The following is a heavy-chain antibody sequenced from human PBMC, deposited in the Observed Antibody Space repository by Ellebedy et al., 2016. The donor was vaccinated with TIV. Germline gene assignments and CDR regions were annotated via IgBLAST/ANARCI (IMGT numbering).Heavy chain of an antibody. V-gene: IGHV1-24*01. D-gene: IGHD2-21*02. J-gene: IGHJ6*02. CDR3: ATVKCGGDCDLDYYGMDV. CDR2: FDPEDGET. Sequence: AASVKVSCKVSGYTLTELSMHWVRQAPGKGLEWMGGFDPEDGETIYAQKFQGRVTMTEDTSTDTAYMELSSLRSEDTAVYYCATVKCGGDCDLDYYGMDVWGQGTTVTVSS. CDR1: GYTLTELS.